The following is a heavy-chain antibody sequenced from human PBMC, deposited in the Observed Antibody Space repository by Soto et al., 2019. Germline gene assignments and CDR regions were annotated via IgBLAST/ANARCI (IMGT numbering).Heavy chain of an antibody. CDR3: ARDLGTYYYAMDV. V-gene: IGHV4-59*12. CDR1: GGSISSYY. CDR2: IYYSGRT. Sequence: PSETLSLTCTVSGGSISSYYWSWIRQPPGKGLEWIGYIYYSGRTNYNPSLKSRVTISVDTSKNQFSLKLSSVTAADTAVYSCARDLGTYYYAMDVWGQGTTVTVSS. J-gene: IGHJ6*02. D-gene: IGHD3-16*01.